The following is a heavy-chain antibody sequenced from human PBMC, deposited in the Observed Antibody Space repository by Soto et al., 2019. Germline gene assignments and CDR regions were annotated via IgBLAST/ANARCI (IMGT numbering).Heavy chain of an antibody. CDR1: GFTFSSYS. J-gene: IGHJ4*02. CDR3: ARDFRQKGYFDY. CDR2: ISYDGSNK. V-gene: IGHV3-30-3*01. Sequence: GGSLRLSCAASGFTFSSYSMHWVRQAPGKGLEWVAVISYDGSNKYYADSVKGRFTISRDNSKNTLYLQMNSLRAEDTAVYYCARDFRQKGYFDYWGQGTLATVSS.